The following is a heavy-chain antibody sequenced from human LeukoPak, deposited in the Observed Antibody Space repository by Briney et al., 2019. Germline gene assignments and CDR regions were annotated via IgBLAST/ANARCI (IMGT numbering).Heavy chain of an antibody. J-gene: IGHJ4*02. CDR2: ISRSSSYI. CDR1: GFTFNSYS. Sequence: SGGSLRLSCAASGFTFNSYSINWVRQAPGKGLEWVSSISRSSSYIYYADSVKGRFTISRDNAKNSLYLQMNSLRAEDTAVYYCARVDTVMAYYFDLWGQGTLVTVSS. V-gene: IGHV3-21*01. CDR3: ARVDTVMAYYFDL. D-gene: IGHD5-18*01.